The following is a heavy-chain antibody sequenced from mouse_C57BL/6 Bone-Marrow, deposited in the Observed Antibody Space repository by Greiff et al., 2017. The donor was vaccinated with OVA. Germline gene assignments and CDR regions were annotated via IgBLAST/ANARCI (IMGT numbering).Heavy chain of an antibody. Sequence: EVKLEESGGGLVQPGGSMKLSCVASGFTFSNYWMNWVRQSPEKGLEWVAQIRLKSDNYATHYAESVKGRFTISRDDSKSSVYLQMNNLRAEDTGIYYCTGPFYDGYTAYWGQGTLVTVSA. V-gene: IGHV6-3*01. CDR3: TGPFYDGYTAY. CDR1: GFTFSNYW. CDR2: IRLKSDNYAT. J-gene: IGHJ3*01. D-gene: IGHD2-3*01.